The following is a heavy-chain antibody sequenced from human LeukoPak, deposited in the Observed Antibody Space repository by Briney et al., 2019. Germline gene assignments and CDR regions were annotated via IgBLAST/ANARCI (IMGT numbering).Heavy chain of an antibody. CDR3: AKDPATRDGHGAWFDP. CDR1: GFTFSSYE. J-gene: IGHJ5*02. D-gene: IGHD5-24*01. CDR2: ISSSGSTI. Sequence: PGGSLRLSCAASGFTFSSYEMNWVRQAPGKGLEWVSYISSSGSTIYYADSVKGRFTISRDNSKNSLYLQMNSLRSEDTPLYYCAKDPATRDGHGAWFDPWGQGTLVTVSS. V-gene: IGHV3-48*03.